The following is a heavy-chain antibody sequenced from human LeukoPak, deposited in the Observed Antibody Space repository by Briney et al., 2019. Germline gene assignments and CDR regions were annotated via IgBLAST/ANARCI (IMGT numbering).Heavy chain of an antibody. CDR1: GYTFTSYY. Sequence: ASVKVSCKASGYTFTSYYMHWVRQAPGQGLEWMGIINPSGGSTSYAQKFQGRVTMTRDMSTSTVYMELSSLRAEDTAVYYCARAAYCSSTSCYLQPGLYYYYYYYMDVWGKGTTVTVSS. J-gene: IGHJ6*03. CDR2: INPSGGST. V-gene: IGHV1-46*01. D-gene: IGHD2-2*01. CDR3: ARAAYCSSTSCYLQPGLYYYYYYYMDV.